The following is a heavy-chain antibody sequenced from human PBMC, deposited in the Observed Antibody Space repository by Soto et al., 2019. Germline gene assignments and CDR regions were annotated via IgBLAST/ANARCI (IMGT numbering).Heavy chain of an antibody. CDR1: GFTFTSFA. Sequence: GGSLRLSCSASGFTFTSFAIHWVRQAPGKGLEWVAVISENGVNKYSAESVRGRFVISRDNSKNTVELEMNSLRPEDTAIYFCARRLTKTVSALGYWGQGTLVAVSS. D-gene: IGHD2-8*01. J-gene: IGHJ4*02. V-gene: IGHV3-30*09. CDR2: ISENGVNK. CDR3: ARRLTKTVSALGY.